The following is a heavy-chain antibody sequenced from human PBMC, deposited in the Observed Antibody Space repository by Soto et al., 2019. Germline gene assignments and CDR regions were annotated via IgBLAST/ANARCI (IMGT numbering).Heavy chain of an antibody. Sequence: SETLSLTCAVYGGSFSGCYWSWIRQPPGKGLEWIGEINHSGSTNYNPSLKSRVTIPVDTSKNQFSLKLSSVTAADTAVYYCARVWVRYYGSGAKAYYYYYYMDVWGKGTTVTVSS. D-gene: IGHD3-10*01. V-gene: IGHV4-34*01. CDR3: ARVWVRYYGSGAKAYYYYYYMDV. CDR1: GGSFSGCY. J-gene: IGHJ6*03. CDR2: INHSGST.